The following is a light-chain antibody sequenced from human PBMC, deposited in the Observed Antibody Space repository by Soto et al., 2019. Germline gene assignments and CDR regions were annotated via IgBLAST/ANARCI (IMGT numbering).Light chain of an antibody. CDR3: QQYNNWPIT. Sequence: EIVLTQSPGTLSLYTGERATLSCRASQSVSSNYLAWYQQKPGQAPRLLIYGASSRATGIPDRFSGSGSGTDFTLTISRLEPEDFAVYYCQQYNNWPITFGQGTRLEI. CDR2: GAS. CDR1: QSVSSNY. V-gene: IGKV3-20*01. J-gene: IGKJ5*01.